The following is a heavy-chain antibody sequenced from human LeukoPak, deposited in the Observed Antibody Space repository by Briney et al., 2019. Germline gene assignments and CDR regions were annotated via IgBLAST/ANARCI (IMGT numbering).Heavy chain of an antibody. CDR1: GFSLSGYW. CDR3: ARDPRNVGLAP. Sequence: GGSLRLSCVASGFSLSGYWMYWVRQAPGKGLMYISRNNGDGSTTNYADVVKGRFTMSRDNVKNTLYLQMNSLRVEDTAVYYCARDPRNVGLAPWGQGTLVTVSS. J-gene: IGHJ5*02. V-gene: IGHV3-74*01. CDR2: NNGDGSTT. D-gene: IGHD2-15*01.